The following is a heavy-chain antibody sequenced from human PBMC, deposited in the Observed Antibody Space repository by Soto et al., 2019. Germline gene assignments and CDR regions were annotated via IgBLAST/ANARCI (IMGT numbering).Heavy chain of an antibody. V-gene: IGHV4-59*01. D-gene: IGHD4-17*01. CDR1: GGSINNYY. J-gene: IGHJ4*02. CDR2: IYYSGST. CDR3: ARSPPYLRSFDY. Sequence: SETLSLTCTVSGGSINNYYWSWIRQPPGKGLEWIAYIYYSGSTNYNPSLKSRVTISVDTSKNQFSLNLSSVTAADTAVYFCARSPPYLRSFDYWGQGTLVTVSS.